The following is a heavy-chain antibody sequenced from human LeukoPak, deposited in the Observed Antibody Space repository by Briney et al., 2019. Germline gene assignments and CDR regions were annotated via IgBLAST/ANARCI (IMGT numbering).Heavy chain of an antibody. Sequence: GRSLRLSCAASGFTFSSYAMHWVRQAPGKGLEGVALLRSDGSNKYYADSVKGRFTISRDNSKNTLYLQMSSLRAEDTAVYYCAKGAQYYGSGSHRRGHYFDSWGQGTLVTVSS. CDR3: AKGAQYYGSGSHRRGHYFDS. CDR2: LRSDGSNK. CDR1: GFTFSSYA. V-gene: IGHV3-30*02. D-gene: IGHD3-10*01. J-gene: IGHJ4*02.